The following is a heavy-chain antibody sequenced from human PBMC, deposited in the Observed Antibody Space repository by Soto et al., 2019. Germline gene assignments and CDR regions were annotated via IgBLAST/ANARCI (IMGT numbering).Heavy chain of an antibody. V-gene: IGHV4-34*01. J-gene: IGHJ3*02. CDR2: INHSGRT. D-gene: IGHD1-1*01. CDR1: GGSFSGYY. Sequence: QVQLQQWGAGLLKPSETLSLTCAVYGGSFSGYYWSWIRQPPGKGLEWIGEINHSGRTNYNPSLKSRVTISIDTPKNQLSLKLNSVTAADTAVYYCARVERGTATTVVDALEIWGRGTMVTVSS. CDR3: ARVERGTATTVVDALEI.